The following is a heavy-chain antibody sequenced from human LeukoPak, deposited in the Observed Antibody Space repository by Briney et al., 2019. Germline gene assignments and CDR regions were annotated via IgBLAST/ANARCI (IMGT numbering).Heavy chain of an antibody. J-gene: IGHJ4*02. V-gene: IGHV3-48*03. D-gene: IGHD2-2*01. Sequence: GGPLRLSCAASGFTFSSYEMNWVRQAPGKGLEWVSYISSSGSSIYYADSVKGRFTISRDNAKNSLYLQMNSLRAEDTAVYYCARKYCSSTSCLFDCWGQGTLVTVSS. CDR3: ARKYCSSTSCLFDC. CDR1: GFTFSSYE. CDR2: ISSSGSSI.